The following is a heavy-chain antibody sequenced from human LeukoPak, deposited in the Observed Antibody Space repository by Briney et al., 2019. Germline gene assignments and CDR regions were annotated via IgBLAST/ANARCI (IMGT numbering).Heavy chain of an antibody. CDR2: IYPGDSDA. V-gene: IGHV5-51*01. Sequence: KIGESLKISCKGSGYSFTSYWIGWVRQMPGKGLEWMGIIYPGDSDARYSPSFQGQVTISADKSISTAYLQWSSLKASDTAMYYCARLNPTVTIVDYFDYWGQGTLVTVSS. D-gene: IGHD4-11*01. CDR1: GYSFTSYW. CDR3: ARLNPTVTIVDYFDY. J-gene: IGHJ4*02.